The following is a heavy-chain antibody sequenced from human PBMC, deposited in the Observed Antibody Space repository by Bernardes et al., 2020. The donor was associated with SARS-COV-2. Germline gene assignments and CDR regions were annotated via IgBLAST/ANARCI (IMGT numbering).Heavy chain of an antibody. J-gene: IGHJ3*02. CDR2: ISTDGRTT. V-gene: IGHV3-74*01. D-gene: IGHD3-10*01. CDR3: AREGRDYGSGSYDAFDI. CDR1: GFTFSSYW. Sequence: GGSLRLSCAASGFTFSSYWMHWVRQIPGRGLVWLSRISTDGRTTNYADSVEGRFTISRDNAKNTLWLQMNSLRAEDTAVYYCAREGRDYGSGSYDAFDIWGQGTMVTVSS.